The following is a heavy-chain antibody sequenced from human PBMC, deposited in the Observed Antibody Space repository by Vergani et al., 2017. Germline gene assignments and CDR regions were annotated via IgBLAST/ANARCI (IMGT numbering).Heavy chain of an antibody. Sequence: QVQLVESGGGVVQRGGSLRLSCATSGFTLSNYDMQWIRQGRGKGLEFVAFIQVDGSNQYYADSVKGRITLSRDFSKNTLYLQMNSLRTDDTATYYCAKHFRGWGIDYWGQGTQVTVSS. V-gene: IGHV3-30*02. CDR2: IQVDGSNQ. CDR3: AKHFRGWGIDY. CDR1: GFTLSNYD. D-gene: IGHD3-16*01. J-gene: IGHJ4*02.